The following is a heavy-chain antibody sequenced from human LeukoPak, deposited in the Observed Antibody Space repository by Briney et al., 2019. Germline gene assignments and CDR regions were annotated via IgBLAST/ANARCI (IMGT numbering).Heavy chain of an antibody. J-gene: IGHJ4*02. CDR1: GFTFSSYG. Sequence: GGSLRLSCAASGFTFSSYGMHWVRQAPGKGLEWVAVIWYDGSNKYYADSVKGRFTISRDNSKNTLYLQMNSLRAEDTAVYYCATHDPPGRYFDWLLYYVLAYWGQGTLVTVFS. CDR2: IWYDGSNK. V-gene: IGHV3-33*01. D-gene: IGHD3-9*01. CDR3: ATHDPPGRYFDWLLYYVLAY.